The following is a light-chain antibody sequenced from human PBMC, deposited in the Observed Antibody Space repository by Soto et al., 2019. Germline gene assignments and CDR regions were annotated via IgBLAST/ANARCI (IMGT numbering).Light chain of an antibody. CDR2: DVT. V-gene: IGLV2-14*03. CDR1: SSDIGGDNY. J-gene: IGLJ1*01. Sequence: QSVLAQPASLSGSPLQSITISCTGTSSDIGGDNYVSWYLQHPGKSPQLVIYDVTNRPSGVSNRFSGSKSGNTASLTIYGLRTEDEADYFCSSYTVSRTYVFGNGTXVTVL. CDR3: SSYTVSRTYV.